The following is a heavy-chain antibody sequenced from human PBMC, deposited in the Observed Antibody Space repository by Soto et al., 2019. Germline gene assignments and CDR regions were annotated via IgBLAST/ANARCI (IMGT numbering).Heavy chain of an antibody. Sequence: EVQLLESGGGLVQPGGSLRLSCAASGFTFSSYAMSWVRQAPGKGLEWVSAISGSGGSTYYADSVKGRFTISRDNSKNTLYLQMHSLRAEDTAVYYCAKREYSGYDYRDYYYGMDVWGQGTTVTVSS. D-gene: IGHD5-12*01. V-gene: IGHV3-23*01. CDR3: AKREYSGYDYRDYYYGMDV. CDR2: ISGSGGST. CDR1: GFTFSSYA. J-gene: IGHJ6*02.